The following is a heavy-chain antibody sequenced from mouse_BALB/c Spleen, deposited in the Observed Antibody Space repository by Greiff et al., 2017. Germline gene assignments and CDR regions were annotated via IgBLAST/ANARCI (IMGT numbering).Heavy chain of an antibody. CDR2: INPSTGYT. D-gene: IGHD1-2*01. CDR1: GYTFTSYW. Sequence: QVQLQQSGAELAKPGASVKMSCKASGYTFTSYWMHWVKQRPGQGLEWIGYINPSTGYTEYNQKFKDKATLTADKSSSTAYMQLSSLTSEDSAVYYCTSLLRLPYYAMDYWGQGTSVTVSS. CDR3: TSLLRLPYYAMDY. V-gene: IGHV1-7*01. J-gene: IGHJ4*01.